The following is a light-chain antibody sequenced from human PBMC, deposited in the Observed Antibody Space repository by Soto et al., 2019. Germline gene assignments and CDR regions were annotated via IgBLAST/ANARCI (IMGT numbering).Light chain of an antibody. J-gene: IGLJ1*01. Sequence: QSALTQPASVSGSPGQSITISCTGTSSDVGGYDYVSWYQHHPGKAPKLTIYEVSNRPSGVSNRFSGSKSGNTASLTISGLQAEDQAEYHCSSYTSSSTDVFGTGTKVTVL. CDR2: EVS. CDR1: SSDVGGYDY. V-gene: IGLV2-14*01. CDR3: SSYTSSSTDV.